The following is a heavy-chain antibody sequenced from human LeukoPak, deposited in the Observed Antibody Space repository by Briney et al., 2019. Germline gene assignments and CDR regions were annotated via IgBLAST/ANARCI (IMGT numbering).Heavy chain of an antibody. V-gene: IGHV4-38-2*02. J-gene: IGHJ6*02. Sequence: SETLSLTCTVSGYSISSGYYWGWIRQPPGKGLEWIGSIYHSGSTYYNPSLKSRVTISVDTSKNQFSLKLSSVTAADTAVYYCARHDSSGYYPYYYYYGMDVWGQETTVTVSS. CDR3: ARHDSSGYYPYYYYYGMDV. CDR2: IYHSGST. D-gene: IGHD3-22*01. CDR1: GYSISSGYY.